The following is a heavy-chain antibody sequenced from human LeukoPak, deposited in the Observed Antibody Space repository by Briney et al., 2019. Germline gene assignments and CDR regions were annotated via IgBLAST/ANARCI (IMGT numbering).Heavy chain of an antibody. CDR2: INTGGSRT. D-gene: IGHD5-24*01. V-gene: IGHV3-74*03. CDR1: GFTFRSYG. J-gene: IGHJ5*02. Sequence: PGGSLRLSCAVSGFTFRSYGMHWVRQIPGKELVWVSHINTGGSRTMHADSVKGRFTISRDNAMNTVDLQMNSLRAEDTAVYYCARDGHNYGTDHWGQGILVIVSS. CDR3: ARDGHNYGTDH.